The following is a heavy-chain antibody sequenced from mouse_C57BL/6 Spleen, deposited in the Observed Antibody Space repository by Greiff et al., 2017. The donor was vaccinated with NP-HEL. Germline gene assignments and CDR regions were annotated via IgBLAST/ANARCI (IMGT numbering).Heavy chain of an antibody. J-gene: IGHJ3*01. Sequence: DVKLVESEGGLVQPGSSMKLSCTASGFTFSDYYMAWVRQVPEKGLEWVANINYDGSSTYYLDSLKSRFIISRDNAKNSLYLQMSSLKSEDTATYYCARVDGQLRLPWFAYWGQGTLVTVSA. CDR2: INYDGSST. D-gene: IGHD3-2*02. V-gene: IGHV5-16*01. CDR1: GFTFSDYY. CDR3: ARVDGQLRLPWFAY.